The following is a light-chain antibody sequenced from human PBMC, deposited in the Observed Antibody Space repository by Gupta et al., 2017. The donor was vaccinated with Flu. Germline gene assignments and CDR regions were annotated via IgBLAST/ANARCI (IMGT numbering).Light chain of an antibody. V-gene: IGLV1-36*01. CDR1: SSNIGHNA. CDR3: ATWDDSLNGWV. Sequence: QSVLTQPPTVSDSPPQRVTISCSGSSSNIGHNAVNWYQQFPGKAPKLLIYYDDLLPSGVSDRFSGSRSGTSASLAISGLQSEDEADYYCATWDDSLNGWVFGGGTKLTVL. CDR2: YDD. J-gene: IGLJ3*02.